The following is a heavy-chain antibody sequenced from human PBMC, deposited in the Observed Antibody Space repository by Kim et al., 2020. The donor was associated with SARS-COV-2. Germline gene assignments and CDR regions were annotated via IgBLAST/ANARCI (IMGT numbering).Heavy chain of an antibody. CDR2: INPNSGGT. J-gene: IGHJ5*02. D-gene: IGHD1-26*01. Sequence: VKVSCKASGYTFTGYYMHWVRQAPGQGLEWMGWINPNSGGTNYAQKFQGRVTMTRDTSISTAYMELSRLRSDDTAVYYCARDPQSPSGSYQWGWFDPWGQGTLVTVSS. CDR1: GYTFTGYY. CDR3: ARDPQSPSGSYQWGWFDP. V-gene: IGHV1-2*02.